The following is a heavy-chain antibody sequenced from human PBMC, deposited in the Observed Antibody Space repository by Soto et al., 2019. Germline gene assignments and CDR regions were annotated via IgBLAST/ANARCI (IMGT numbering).Heavy chain of an antibody. CDR3: ARGLEAGYYFAY. CDR2: ITTGGDRS. D-gene: IGHD3-22*01. J-gene: IGHJ4*02. CDR1: GFNFSSYA. V-gene: IGHV3-23*01. Sequence: EVQLLESGGRLIQPGGSLRLSCAASGFNFSSYAMSWIRQAPGKGPEWVAGITTGGDRSGYADSGKGRFTVSRDNSQNTLYLQLNSLRGDDTAIYYCARGLEAGYYFAYWGQGTLVTVSS.